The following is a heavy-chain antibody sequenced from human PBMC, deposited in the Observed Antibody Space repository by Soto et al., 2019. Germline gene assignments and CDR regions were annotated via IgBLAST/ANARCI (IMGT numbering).Heavy chain of an antibody. V-gene: IGHV4-30-4*01. CDR1: GGSISSGDYY. CDR2: IYYSGCT. J-gene: IGHJ6*02. D-gene: IGHD2-15*01. Sequence: PSETLSLTCTVSGGSISSGDYYWSWIRQPPGKGLEWIGYIYYSGCTYYNPSLKSRVTISVDTSKNQFSLKLSSVTAADTVVYYCARDRVVVVAATGGNYYYGMDVWGQGTTVTVSS. CDR3: ARDRVVVVAATGGNYYYGMDV.